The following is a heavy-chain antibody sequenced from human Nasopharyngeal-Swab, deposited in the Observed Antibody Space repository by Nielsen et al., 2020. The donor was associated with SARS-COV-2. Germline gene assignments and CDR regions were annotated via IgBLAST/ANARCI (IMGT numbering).Heavy chain of an antibody. J-gene: IGHJ6*02. CDR3: VKAGLGFRIAAAETGIAVAGTVGGYGMDV. CDR1: GFTFSSYA. CDR2: ISSNGGST. Sequence: GESLKIFCSASGFTFSSYAMHWVRQAPGKGLEYVSAISSNGGSTYYADSVKGRFTISRDNSKNTLYLQMSSLRAGDTAVYYCVKAGLGFRIAAAETGIAVAGTVGGYGMDVWGQGTTVT. V-gene: IGHV3-64D*06. D-gene: IGHD6-19*01.